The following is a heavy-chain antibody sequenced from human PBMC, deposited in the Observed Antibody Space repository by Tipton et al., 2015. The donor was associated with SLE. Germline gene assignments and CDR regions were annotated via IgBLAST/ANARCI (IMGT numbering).Heavy chain of an antibody. J-gene: IGHJ5*02. D-gene: IGHD6-13*01. CDR3: AKGRGTSWYLTWFDP. V-gene: IGHV3-9*01. CDR2: ISWNSGTM. Sequence: RSLRLSCAASESTFSTYWMNWVRQAPGKGLEWVSGISWNSGTMGYADSVKGRFSISRDNAKNSLYLQMNSLRTEDTAWYYCAKGRGTSWYLTWFDPRGQGTLVTVSS. CDR1: ESTFSTYW.